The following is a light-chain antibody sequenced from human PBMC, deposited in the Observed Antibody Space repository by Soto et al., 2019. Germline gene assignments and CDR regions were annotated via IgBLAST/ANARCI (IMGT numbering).Light chain of an antibody. CDR3: SSYTSSRTRV. CDR2: EVS. Sequence: QSALTQPASVSGSPGQSITISCTGTSSDVGGYNYGSWYQQHPGKAPKLMIYEVSNRPSGVSNRFSGSKSGNTASLTISGLQAEDEADYYCSSYTSSRTRVFGGGTKLTVL. CDR1: SSDVGGYNY. V-gene: IGLV2-14*01. J-gene: IGLJ3*02.